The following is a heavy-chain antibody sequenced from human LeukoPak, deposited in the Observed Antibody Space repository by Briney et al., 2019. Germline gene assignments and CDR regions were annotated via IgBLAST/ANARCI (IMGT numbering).Heavy chain of an antibody. CDR1: GFTFSSYG. D-gene: IGHD3-22*01. J-gene: IGHJ4*02. Sequence: QSGGSLRLSCAASGFTFSSYGMHWVRQAPGKGLEWVAFIRYDGSNKYYADSVKGRFTISRDNSKNTLYLQMNSLRAEDTAVYYCAKESGRPPRYYDSSGHFDYWGQGTLVTVSS. V-gene: IGHV3-30*02. CDR3: AKESGRPPRYYDSSGHFDY. CDR2: IRYDGSNK.